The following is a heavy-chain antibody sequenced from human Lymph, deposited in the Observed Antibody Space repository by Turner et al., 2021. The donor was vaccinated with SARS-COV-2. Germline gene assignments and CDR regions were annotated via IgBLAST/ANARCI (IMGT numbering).Heavy chain of an antibody. CDR2: INWNGGSI. CDR1: GFTFDDYG. CDR3: ARGTGATDY. Sequence: EVQLVESGGGVVRPGGFLRLSCAASGFTFDDYGMNWVRQAPGKGLDGVSSINWNGGSIGYADSVKGRFTISRDNAKNTLYLQMNSLRAEDTAFYHCARGTGATDYWGQGTLVTVSS. J-gene: IGHJ4*02. V-gene: IGHV3-20*01. D-gene: IGHD1-1*01.